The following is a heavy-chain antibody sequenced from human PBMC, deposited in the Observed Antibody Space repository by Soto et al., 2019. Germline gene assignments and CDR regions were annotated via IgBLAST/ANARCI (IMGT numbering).Heavy chain of an antibody. CDR3: ARAPPFVATGIDH. D-gene: IGHD2-21*02. Sequence: SEALSLTCTVSGASVSGGNYYWTWIRQPPGRGLEGIGFIYHSGSTYYNPSLNSRVTISLYTSKRQFSPRLTSVTTADTAVYYCARAPPFVATGIDHWGHGTLVPVSS. J-gene: IGHJ4*01. CDR1: GASVSGGNYY. V-gene: IGHV4-61*01. CDR2: IYHSGST.